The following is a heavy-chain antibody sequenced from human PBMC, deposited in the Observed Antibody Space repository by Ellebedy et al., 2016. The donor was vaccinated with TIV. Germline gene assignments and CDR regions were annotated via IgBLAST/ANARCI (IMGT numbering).Heavy chain of an antibody. CDR1: GFTFITYW. Sequence: GGSLRLSXAASGFTFITYWMHWARQAPGAGLACVSRSKSDGSSTFYADSVKGRFTISRDNAKNTLYLQMNSLRAEDTAMYFCARGYYYGMDVWGPGTTVTVSS. CDR2: SKSDGSST. J-gene: IGHJ6*02. CDR3: ARGYYYGMDV. V-gene: IGHV3-74*01.